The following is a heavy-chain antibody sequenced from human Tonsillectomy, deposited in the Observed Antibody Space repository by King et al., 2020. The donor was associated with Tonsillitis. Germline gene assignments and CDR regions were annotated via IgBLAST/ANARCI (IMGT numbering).Heavy chain of an antibody. V-gene: IGHV1-18*04. D-gene: IGHD6-19*01. Sequence: QLVQSGAEVKKPGASVKVSCKASGYTFTSYGISWVRQAPGQGLEWMGWISAYNGNTNYAQKFQGRVTMTTDTSTTTAYMELRSLSSDDTAVYYCAREGWYGDYYYGMDVWGQGTTVTVSS. CDR2: ISAYNGNT. CDR3: AREGWYGDYYYGMDV. J-gene: IGHJ6*02. CDR1: GYTFTSYG.